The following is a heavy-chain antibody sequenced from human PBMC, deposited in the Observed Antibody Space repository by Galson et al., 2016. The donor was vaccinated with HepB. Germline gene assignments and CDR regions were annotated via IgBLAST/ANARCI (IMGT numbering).Heavy chain of an antibody. CDR2: ISGGGGST. J-gene: IGHJ2*01. D-gene: IGHD1-26*01. CDR1: GFTFNSYG. Sequence: SLRLSCAASGFTFNSYGMSWVRQAPGKGLEWVSSISGGGGSTDYAGSVKGRLTISRDNSKNTLYLQMNSLRAEDTAVYYCAKSLIVGPTMNWYFDLWGRGTLVTVSS. V-gene: IGHV3-23*01. CDR3: AKSLIVGPTMNWYFDL.